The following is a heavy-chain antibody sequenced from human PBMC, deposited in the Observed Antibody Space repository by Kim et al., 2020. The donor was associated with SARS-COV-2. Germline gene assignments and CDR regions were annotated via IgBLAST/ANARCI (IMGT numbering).Heavy chain of an antibody. Sequence: GTVKGRFNISRENAKKSLYLQMNSLRAGDTAVYYCARGVLVAGIGYYGMDVWGRGTTVTVSS. J-gene: IGHJ6*02. D-gene: IGHD6-13*01. V-gene: IGHV3-13*01. CDR3: ARGVLVAGIGYYGMDV.